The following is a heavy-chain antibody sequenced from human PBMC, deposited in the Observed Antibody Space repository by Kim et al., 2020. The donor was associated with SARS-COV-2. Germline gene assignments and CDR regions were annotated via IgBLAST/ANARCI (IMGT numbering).Heavy chain of an antibody. CDR1: GFTFSSYG. V-gene: IGHV3-33*01. Sequence: GGSLRLSCAASGFTFSSYGMHWVRQAPGKGLEWVAVIWYDGSNQYYADSVKGRFTISRDNYKNTMYLQMNSLRAEDTAVDYCAREGSGSYHSPVDYWGQG. CDR2: IWYDGSNQ. CDR3: AREGSGSYHSPVDY. D-gene: IGHD1-26*01. J-gene: IGHJ4*02.